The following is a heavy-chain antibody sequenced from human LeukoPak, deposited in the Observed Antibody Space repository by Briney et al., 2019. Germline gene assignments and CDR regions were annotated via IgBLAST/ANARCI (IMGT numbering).Heavy chain of an antibody. Sequence: GGSLRLSCAASGFTFSSYAMSWVRQAPGKGLEWVSAISGSGGSTCYADSVKGRFTISRDNSKNTPYLQMNSLRAEDTAVYYCAKDKIAAAGTGALCDYWGQGTLVTVSS. J-gene: IGHJ4*02. CDR1: GFTFSSYA. V-gene: IGHV3-23*01. D-gene: IGHD6-13*01. CDR3: AKDKIAAAGTGALCDY. CDR2: ISGSGGST.